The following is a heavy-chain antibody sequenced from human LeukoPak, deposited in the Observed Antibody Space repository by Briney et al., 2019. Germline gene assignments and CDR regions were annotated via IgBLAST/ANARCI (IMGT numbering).Heavy chain of an antibody. CDR3: ARGMMVIRREFDY. D-gene: IGHD3-22*01. J-gene: IGHJ4*02. CDR1: GGSISSYY. CDR2: IYYSGST. Sequence: SETLSLTCTVSGGSISSYYWSWIRQPPGKGLEGIGYIYYSGSTNYNPSLKSRVTISVDTSKSQFSLKLSSVTAADTAVYYCARGMMVIRREFDYWGQGPLVTVSS. V-gene: IGHV4-59*08.